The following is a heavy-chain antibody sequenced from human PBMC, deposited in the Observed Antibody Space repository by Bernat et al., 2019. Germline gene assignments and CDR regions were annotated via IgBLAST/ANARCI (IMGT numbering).Heavy chain of an antibody. CDR1: GFTFSSYW. CDR3: ARSDFSSSWTNDYYYGMDV. Sequence: EVQLLESGGGLVQPGGSLRLSCAASGFTFSSYWMHWVRQAPGKGLVWVSRINSDGSSTSYADSVKGRFTISRDNAKNTLYLQMNSLRAEDTAVYYCARSDFSSSWTNDYYYGMDVWGQGTTVTVSS. V-gene: IGHV3-74*01. J-gene: IGHJ6*02. CDR2: INSDGSST. D-gene: IGHD6-13*01.